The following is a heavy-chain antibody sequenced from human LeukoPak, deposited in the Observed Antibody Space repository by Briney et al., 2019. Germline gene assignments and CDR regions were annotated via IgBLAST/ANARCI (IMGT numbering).Heavy chain of an antibody. CDR1: GDSISSSSYY. CDR3: ARDITGSFDY. CDR2: IYYSGST. J-gene: IGHJ4*02. D-gene: IGHD1-14*01. Sequence: SETLSLTCTVSGDSISSSSYYWGWIRQPPGKGPEWIGSIYYSGSTYYNPSLKSRVTISVDTSKNQFSLKLSSVTAADTAVYYCARDITGSFDYWGQGNLVTVSS. V-gene: IGHV4-39*07.